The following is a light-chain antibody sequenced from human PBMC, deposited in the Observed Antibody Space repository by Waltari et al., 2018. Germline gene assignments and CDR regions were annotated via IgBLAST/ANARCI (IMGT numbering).Light chain of an antibody. V-gene: IGKV1-5*03. CDR1: QSISSW. J-gene: IGKJ2*03. CDR3: QQYNSYPLG. Sequence: DIQMTQSPSPLSASVGDRVTITCRASQSISSWLAWYQQKPGKAPKLLIYKASSLESGVPSRFSGSGSGTEFTLTISSLQPDDFATYYCQQYNSYPLGFGQGTKLEIK. CDR2: KAS.